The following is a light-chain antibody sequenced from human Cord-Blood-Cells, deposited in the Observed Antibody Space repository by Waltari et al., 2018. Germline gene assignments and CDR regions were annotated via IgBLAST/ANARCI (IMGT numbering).Light chain of an antibody. Sequence: QSALTQPASVSGSPGQSTTIPCTGTSSAVGGSNLVPSYQQHPGKAPKLMIYDVSNRPSGVSNRFSGSKSGNTASLTISGLQAEDEADYYCSSYTSSSTLGVFGTGTKVTVL. CDR1: SSAVGGSNL. J-gene: IGLJ1*01. CDR3: SSYTSSSTLGV. CDR2: DVS. V-gene: IGLV2-14*01.